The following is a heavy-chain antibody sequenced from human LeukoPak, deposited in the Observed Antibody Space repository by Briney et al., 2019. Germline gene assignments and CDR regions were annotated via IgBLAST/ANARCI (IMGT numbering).Heavy chain of an antibody. CDR2: IYSGGST. V-gene: IGHV3-53*01. Sequence: PGGSLRLSCAVSGFTVSSNYMGWVRQAPGKGLEWVSVIYSGGSTYYADSVKGRFTISRDNSKNTLYLQMNSLRAEDTAVYYCARDPSRPYSSSWLDYWGQGTLVTVSS. D-gene: IGHD6-13*01. CDR1: GFTVSSNY. CDR3: ARDPSRPYSSSWLDY. J-gene: IGHJ4*02.